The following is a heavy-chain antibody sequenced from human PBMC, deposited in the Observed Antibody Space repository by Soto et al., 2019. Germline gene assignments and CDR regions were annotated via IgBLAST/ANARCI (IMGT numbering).Heavy chain of an antibody. CDR1: GFTFTRYS. J-gene: IGHJ4*02. CDR3: ARESEDLTSNFDY. Sequence: RRLSCAASGFTFTRYSVNWVRQAPGKGLEWVSSISSTTNYIYYGDSMKGRFTISRDNAKNSLYLEMNSLRAEDTAVYYCARESEDLTSNFDYWGQGTLVTVSS. V-gene: IGHV3-21*06. CDR2: ISSTTNYI.